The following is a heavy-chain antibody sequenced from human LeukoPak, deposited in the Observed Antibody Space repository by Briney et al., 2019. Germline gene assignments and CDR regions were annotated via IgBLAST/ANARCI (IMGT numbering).Heavy chain of an antibody. V-gene: IGHV5-10-1*01. J-gene: IGHJ6*02. CDR3: ARHDLAAAEDYYYGMDV. D-gene: IGHD6-13*01. CDR1: GYSFTSYW. Sequence: GESLKISCKGSGYSFTSYWISWVGQMPGKGLEWMGRIDPSDSYTNYSPSFQGHVTISADKSISTAYLQWSSLKASDTAMYYCARHDLAAAEDYYYGMDVWGQGTTVTVSS. CDR2: IDPSDSYT.